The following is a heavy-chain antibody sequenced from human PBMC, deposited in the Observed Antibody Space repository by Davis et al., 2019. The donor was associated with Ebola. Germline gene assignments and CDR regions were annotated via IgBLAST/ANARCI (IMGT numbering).Heavy chain of an antibody. J-gene: IGHJ3*02. CDR2: INHSGST. CDR1: GGSFSGYY. D-gene: IGHD3-22*01. V-gene: IGHV4-34*01. Sequence: SETLSLTCAVYGGSFSGYYWSWIRQPPGKGLEWIGEINHSGSTNYNPSLKSRVTISVDTSKNQFSLKLSSVTAADTAVYYRARVGYYYDSSGYYSGAFDIWGQGTMVTVSS. CDR3: ARVGYYYDSSGYYSGAFDI.